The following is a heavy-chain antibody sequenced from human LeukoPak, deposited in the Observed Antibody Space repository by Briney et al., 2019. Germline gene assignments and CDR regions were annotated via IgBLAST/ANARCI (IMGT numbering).Heavy chain of an antibody. Sequence: SETLSLTCTVSGYSISSGYFWGWLRQPPGKGLECIGTIYHSGSTYYNPSLKSRVTISVDTSKNQFSLKLNAATAADTAVYYCARDHSSSSEDYWGQGTLVTVSS. V-gene: IGHV4-38-2*02. D-gene: IGHD6-13*01. CDR2: IYHSGST. J-gene: IGHJ4*02. CDR1: GYSISSGYF. CDR3: ARDHSSSSEDY.